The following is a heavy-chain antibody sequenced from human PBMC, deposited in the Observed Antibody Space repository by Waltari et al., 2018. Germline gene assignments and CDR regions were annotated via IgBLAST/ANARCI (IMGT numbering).Heavy chain of an antibody. Sequence: EVQLVESGGGLIQPGGSLRLSCAASGFIVSSNYMSWVRQAPGRGLEWVSLIYSGGSTYYADSVKGRFTISGDNSKNTLYLQMDSLSVEDTAVYYCARWQQWPVRAFDYWGQGTLVTVSS. J-gene: IGHJ4*02. D-gene: IGHD6-19*01. V-gene: IGHV3-53*01. CDR3: ARWQQWPVRAFDY. CDR1: GFIVSSNY. CDR2: IYSGGST.